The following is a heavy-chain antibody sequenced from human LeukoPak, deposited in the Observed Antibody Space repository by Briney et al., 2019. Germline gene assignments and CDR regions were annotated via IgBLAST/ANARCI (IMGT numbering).Heavy chain of an antibody. CDR2: IYYTGST. J-gene: IGHJ4*02. Sequence: TPSETLSLTCSVSGASISGGTYYWGWIRQPPGKGLEWIGSIYYTGSTYDNPSLKSRVTISVDTSKNQFSLKLSSVTAADMAVYYCARRGGSGRAFDYWGQGTLVTVSS. V-gene: IGHV4-39*01. D-gene: IGHD1-26*01. CDR3: ARRGGSGRAFDY. CDR1: GASISGGTYY.